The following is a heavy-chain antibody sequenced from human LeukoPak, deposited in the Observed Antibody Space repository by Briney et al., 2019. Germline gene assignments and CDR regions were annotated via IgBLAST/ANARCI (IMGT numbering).Heavy chain of an antibody. CDR3: AKDLTSPWGSYEFVIDY. CDR2: INSDGSRT. D-gene: IGHD1-26*01. CDR1: GFTCSSYW. Sequence: GWSLRRSCAAAGFTCSSYWRHWVRQAAGEGLVWVSRINSDGSRTSYADSAKGRLTISRDNAKNTLYLQMNSLRAEDTAVYCCAKDLTSPWGSYEFVIDYWGQGTLVTVSS. J-gene: IGHJ4*02. V-gene: IGHV3-74*01.